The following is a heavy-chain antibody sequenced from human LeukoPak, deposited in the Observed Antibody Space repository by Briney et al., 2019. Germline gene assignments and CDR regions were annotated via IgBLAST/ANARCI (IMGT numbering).Heavy chain of an antibody. CDR3: AREAGTTLNWFDP. J-gene: IGHJ5*02. CDR2: INPNSGGT. V-gene: IGHV1-2*02. Sequence: GASVKVSCKASGYTFSGYYMHWVRQAPGQGLEWMGWINPNSGGTKYAQKFQGRVTMTRDTSISTAYMELSRLRSDDTAVYYCAREAGTTLNWFDPWGQGTLVTVSS. D-gene: IGHD1-1*01. CDR1: GYTFSGYY.